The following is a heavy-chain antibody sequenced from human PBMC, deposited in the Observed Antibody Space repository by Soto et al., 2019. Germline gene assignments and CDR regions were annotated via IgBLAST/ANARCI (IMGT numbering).Heavy chain of an antibody. CDR2: IIPIHGTT. Sequence: QMEQSGAEVRKPGSSVKVSCKPSGGSLTSYPMAWVRQAPGQGFEWMGGIIPIHGTTEYAQKFQGRVTITADESTNRATLEMAGLTSEDTAVYYCARGWGLVSWGQGTLVTVSS. D-gene: IGHD3-16*01. J-gene: IGHJ4*02. V-gene: IGHV1-69*01. CDR3: ARGWGLVS. CDR1: GGSLTSYP.